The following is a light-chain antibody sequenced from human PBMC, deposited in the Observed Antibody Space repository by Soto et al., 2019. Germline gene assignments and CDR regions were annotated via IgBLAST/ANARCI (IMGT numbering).Light chain of an antibody. Sequence: QMSQSPSTLSASVGDRVTSTCRGSQSISRWLAWYQQKPGKAPKALIYDASTLRSGVPSRFSGGGSGTEFTLTISSLQPDDFATYYCQQYNTYSTFGQGTRLEI. CDR2: DAS. V-gene: IGKV1-5*01. CDR3: QQYNTYST. J-gene: IGKJ5*01. CDR1: QSISRW.